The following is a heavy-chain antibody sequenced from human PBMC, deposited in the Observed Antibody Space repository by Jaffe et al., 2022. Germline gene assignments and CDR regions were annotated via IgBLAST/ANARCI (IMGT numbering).Heavy chain of an antibody. Sequence: QITLKESGPTLVKPTQTLTLTCTLSGFSLSTYGVGVAWIRQPPGKALEWLALIYWDDDKRYSPSLKSRLTITKGTSKNQVVLTMTNMDPVDTATYYCAHNTVNTSLGDAFDVWGQGTMVTVSS. V-gene: IGHV2-5*02. CDR1: GFSLSTYGVG. D-gene: IGHD4-17*01. CDR3: AHNTVNTSLGDAFDV. J-gene: IGHJ3*01. CDR2: IYWDDDK.